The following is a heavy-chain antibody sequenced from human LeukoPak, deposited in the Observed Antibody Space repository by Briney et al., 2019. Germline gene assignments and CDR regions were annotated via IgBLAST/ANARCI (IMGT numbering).Heavy chain of an antibody. D-gene: IGHD1-14*01. CDR1: GFTFSRYW. V-gene: IGHV3-74*01. J-gene: IGHJ4*02. Sequence: GGSLRLSCADSGFTFSRYWMHWVRQPPGKGLVWVSRLNEEGSITNYADSVKGRFTVSRDNAKHTVYLEMNSLRVADTAVYYCARDMTGNEDYWGQGIPVTVSS. CDR2: LNEEGSIT. CDR3: ARDMTGNEDY.